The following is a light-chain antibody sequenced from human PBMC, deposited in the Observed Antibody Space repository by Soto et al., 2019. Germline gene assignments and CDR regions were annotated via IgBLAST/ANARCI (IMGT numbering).Light chain of an antibody. CDR1: QDISQY. CDR2: AAS. CDR3: QHYDNIPSS. V-gene: IGKV1-33*01. J-gene: IGKJ2*03. Sequence: DTQMTQSPSSLPASVGDRVTITCQASQDISQYLNWYQHKPGKAPKLLIYAASNLETGVPSRLSGSGSATDFTFTISSLQPEDIATYYCQHYDNIPSSFGQVTKLEIK.